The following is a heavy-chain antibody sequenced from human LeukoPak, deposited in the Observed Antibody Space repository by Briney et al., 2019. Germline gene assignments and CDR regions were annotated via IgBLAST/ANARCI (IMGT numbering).Heavy chain of an antibody. J-gene: IGHJ5*02. CDR1: GFTFSSYA. Sequence: PGGSLRLSCAASGFTFSSYAVSWVRQAPGKGLEWVSAISGSGGSTYYADSVKGRFTISRDNSKNTLYLQMNSLRAEDTAVYYCAKGYCSSTSCDWFDPWGQGTLVTVSS. CDR2: ISGSGGST. CDR3: AKGYCSSTSCDWFDP. D-gene: IGHD2-2*01. V-gene: IGHV3-23*01.